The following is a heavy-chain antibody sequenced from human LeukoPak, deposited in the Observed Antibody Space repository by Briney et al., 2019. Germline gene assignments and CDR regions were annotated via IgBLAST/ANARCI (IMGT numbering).Heavy chain of an antibody. CDR3: ARERPYMVRGAIDY. V-gene: IGHV3-21*01. J-gene: IGHJ4*02. CDR1: GFTFSSYT. Sequence: GGSLRLSCAASGFTFSSYTMKWVRQAPGKGLEWVSSISGGSTYIYYVDSVQGRFTISRDNAKNSLYLQMNSLRAEDTAVYYCARERPYMVRGAIDYWGQGTLVTVSS. CDR2: ISGGSTYI. D-gene: IGHD3-10*01.